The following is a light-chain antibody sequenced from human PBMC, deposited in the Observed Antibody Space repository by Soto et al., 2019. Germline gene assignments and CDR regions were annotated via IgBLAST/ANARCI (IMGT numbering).Light chain of an antibody. CDR3: IQDYNYPLT. CDR2: TAS. J-gene: IGKJ4*01. Sequence: IQMTQTAYARSASVGHRVTITCLASQSISSYLNWYQQKPGKAPNLLIYTASTLQSGVPSRFSGSGSGTDFTLTISSLQPEDFATYYCIQDYNYPLTFGGGTKVDI. CDR1: QSISSY. V-gene: IGKV1-6*01.